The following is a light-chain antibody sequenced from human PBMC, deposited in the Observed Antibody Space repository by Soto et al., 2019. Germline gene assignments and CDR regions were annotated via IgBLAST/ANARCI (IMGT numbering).Light chain of an antibody. CDR2: DVN. V-gene: IGLV2-14*03. CDR1: SSDVGGYNY. Sequence: QSALTQPASVSGSPGQSITISCTGTSSDVGGYNYVSWYQHHPGKAPKLLIFDVNNRPSGVSNRFSGSKSGNTASLTISGLQAEDEAEYYCGSYRRGSTYVFGTGTKLTVL. CDR3: GSYRRGSTYV. J-gene: IGLJ1*01.